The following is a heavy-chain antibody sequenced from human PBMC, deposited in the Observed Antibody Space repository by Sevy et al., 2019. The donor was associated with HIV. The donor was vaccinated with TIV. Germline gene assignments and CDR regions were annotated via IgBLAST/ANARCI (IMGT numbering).Heavy chain of an antibody. CDR2: ISAYNGNT. CDR1: GYTFTSYG. CDR3: ARDTVDYGMDV. D-gene: IGHD4-17*01. V-gene: IGHV1-18*01. Sequence: ASVKVSCKASGYTFTSYGISWVRQAPGQGLEWMGWISAYNGNTNYAQKLQGRVTMTTDTSTSKAYMELRSLRSDDTAVYYCARDTVDYGMDVWGQGTTVTVSS. J-gene: IGHJ6*02.